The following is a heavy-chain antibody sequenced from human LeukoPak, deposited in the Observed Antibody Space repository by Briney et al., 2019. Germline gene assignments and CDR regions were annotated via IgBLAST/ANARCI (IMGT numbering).Heavy chain of an antibody. CDR1: GFTFDDYG. CDR2: ISWNSGTI. V-gene: IGHV3-9*01. Sequence: GGSLRLSCAASGFTFDDYGMSWVRQAPGKGLEWVSGISWNSGTIAYADSVKGRFTISRDDAKNSLYLQMNSLRAEDTALYYCAKDIAPAVFYYMDVWGKGTTVIVSS. J-gene: IGHJ6*03. CDR3: AKDIAPAVFYYMDV.